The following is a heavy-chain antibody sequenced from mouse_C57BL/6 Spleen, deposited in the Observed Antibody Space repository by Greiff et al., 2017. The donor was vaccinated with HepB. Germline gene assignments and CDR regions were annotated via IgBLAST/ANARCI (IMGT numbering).Heavy chain of an antibody. D-gene: IGHD2-4*01. CDR1: GFTFSDYG. J-gene: IGHJ4*01. Sequence: EVKLMESGGGLVKPGGSLKLSCAASGFTFSDYGMHWVRQAPEKGLEWVAYISSGSSTIYYADTVKGRFTISRDNAKNTLFLQMTSLRSEDTAMYYCARPPYDYERGLYAMDYWGQGTSVTVSS. CDR3: ARPPYDYERGLYAMDY. CDR2: ISSGSSTI. V-gene: IGHV5-17*01.